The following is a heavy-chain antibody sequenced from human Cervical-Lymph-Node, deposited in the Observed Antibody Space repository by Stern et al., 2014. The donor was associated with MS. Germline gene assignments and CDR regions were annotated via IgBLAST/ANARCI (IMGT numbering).Heavy chain of an antibody. D-gene: IGHD4-11*01. CDR2: FRRSSSAI. CDR3: TRVREPTVTASWFGP. Sequence: VQLVQSGGDFVQPGGSLRLSCTASGFFFSHYDMNWVRQAPGKGLEWLSSFRRSSSAIYYADSVKGRFTISRDDAKNSLYLQMNSLRAEDTAVYYCTRVREPTVTASWFGPWGQGTLVTVSS. J-gene: IGHJ5*02. V-gene: IGHV3-48*01. CDR1: GFFFSHYD.